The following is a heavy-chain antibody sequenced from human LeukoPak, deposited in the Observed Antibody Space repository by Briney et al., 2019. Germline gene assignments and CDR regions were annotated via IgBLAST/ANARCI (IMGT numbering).Heavy chain of an antibody. CDR1: GYTFTGYY. CDR3: ARDASVLRFSRGVFGSTSDY. J-gene: IGHJ4*02. D-gene: IGHD3-3*01. V-gene: IGHV1-2*02. CDR2: INPNSGGT. Sequence: ASVKVSCKASGYTFTGYYMHWVRQAPGQGLEWMGWINPNSGGTNYAQKFQGRVTMTRDTSISTACMELSRLRSDDTAVYYCARDASVLRFSRGVFGSTSDYWGQGTLVTVSS.